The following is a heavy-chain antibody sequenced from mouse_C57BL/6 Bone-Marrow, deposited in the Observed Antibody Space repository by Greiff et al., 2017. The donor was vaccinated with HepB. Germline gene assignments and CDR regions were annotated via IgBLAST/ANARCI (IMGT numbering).Heavy chain of an antibody. CDR3: ARKGDYGPWCAY. V-gene: IGHV1-80*01. Sequence: QVQLQQSGAELVKPGASVKISCKASGYAFSSYWMNWVKQRPGKGLEWIGQIYPGDGDTNYNGKFKGKATLTADKSSSTAYMQLSSLTSEDSAVYFCARKGDYGPWCAYWGQGTLVTVSA. J-gene: IGHJ3*01. CDR1: GYAFSSYW. CDR2: IYPGDGDT. D-gene: IGHD1-1*02.